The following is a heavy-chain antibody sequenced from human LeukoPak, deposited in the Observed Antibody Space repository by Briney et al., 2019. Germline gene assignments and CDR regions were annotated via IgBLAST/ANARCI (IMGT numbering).Heavy chain of an antibody. Sequence: GGSLRLSCAASGFTFSRYAMNWVRQAPGKGLGWVSAISVSGGSTYYADSVKGRFTISRDNSKNTLYLQMNSMIAEDTAVDYCAKDSPVRYFGWLPSYYYYGMDVWGQGTTVTVSS. J-gene: IGHJ6*02. CDR2: ISVSGGST. CDR1: GFTFSRYA. CDR3: AKDSPVRYFGWLPSYYYYGMDV. D-gene: IGHD3-9*01. V-gene: IGHV3-23*01.